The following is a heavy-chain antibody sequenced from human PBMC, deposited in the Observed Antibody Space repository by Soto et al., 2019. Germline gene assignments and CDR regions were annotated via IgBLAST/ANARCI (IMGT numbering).Heavy chain of an antibody. CDR2: ISNSGEYT. D-gene: IGHD3-3*01. CDR1: GFTFSFYS. CDR3: ARAESGYFSN. J-gene: IGHJ4*02. V-gene: IGHV3-21*01. Sequence: EVQLVESGGDLVRPGGSLRLSCAVSGFTFSFYSMNLVRQAPGKGLEWVSSISNSGEYTYYADSMKGRFTISRDNAKNSLFLLMNSLRAEDTAVYYCARAESGYFSNWGQGTLVTVSS.